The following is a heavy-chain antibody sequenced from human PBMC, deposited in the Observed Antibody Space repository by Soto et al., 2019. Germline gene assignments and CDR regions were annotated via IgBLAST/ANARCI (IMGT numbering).Heavy chain of an antibody. D-gene: IGHD2-15*01. CDR2: INSDGSST. Sequence: EVQLVESGGGLVQPGESLRLSCAASGFTFSSYWMHWVRQAPGKGLVWVSRINSDGSSTSYAGSVKGRFTISRDNAMNTLYLQMNSLRAEDTAVYYCVRTSLVVAAATREDYWGRGTLVTVSS. J-gene: IGHJ4*02. CDR1: GFTFSSYW. V-gene: IGHV3-74*01. CDR3: VRTSLVVAAATREDY.